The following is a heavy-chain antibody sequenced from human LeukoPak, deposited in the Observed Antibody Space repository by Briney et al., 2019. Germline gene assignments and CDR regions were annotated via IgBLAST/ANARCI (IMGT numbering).Heavy chain of an antibody. V-gene: IGHV5-51*01. CDR2: IYPGDANT. J-gene: IGHJ3*02. D-gene: IGHD5-18*01. Sequence: GESLEISCKGSGYSFTSYWIGWVRQMPGKGLEWMGIIYPGDANTRYSPSFQGQVTISADKSISPPYLQWSSLKASDTAMYYCARLEDTAMVTWAFDIWGQGTMVTVSS. CDR1: GYSFTSYW. CDR3: ARLEDTAMVTWAFDI.